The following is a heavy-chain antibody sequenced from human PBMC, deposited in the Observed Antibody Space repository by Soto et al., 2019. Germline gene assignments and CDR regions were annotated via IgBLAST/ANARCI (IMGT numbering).Heavy chain of an antibody. V-gene: IGHV3-23*01. J-gene: IGHJ4*02. Sequence: EVQLLESGGRLVQPGGSLRLSCAASGFTFSSYGMTWVRQAPGKGLEWVSFSSATGAVTYYADSVKGRFTISRDNSKNTLYLQMTSLRADVTAVYYWAMDLPAGGNYGFYSVLGGQGAVVIVSS. CDR2: SSATGAVT. CDR1: GFTFSSYG. CDR3: AMDLPAGGNYGFYSVL. D-gene: IGHD1-7*01.